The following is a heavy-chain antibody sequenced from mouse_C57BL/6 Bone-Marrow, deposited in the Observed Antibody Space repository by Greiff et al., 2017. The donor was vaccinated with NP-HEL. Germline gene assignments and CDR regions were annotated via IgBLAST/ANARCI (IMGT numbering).Heavy chain of an antibody. Sequence: EVMLVESGGDLVKPGGSLKLSCAASGFTFSSYGMSWVRQTPDKRLEWVATISSGGSYTYYPDSVKGRFPISRDHAKNTPYLQMSSLKSEDTAMYYCARPEDYGNQQFAYWGQGTLVTVSA. V-gene: IGHV5-6*01. CDR2: ISSGGSYT. CDR3: ARPEDYGNQQFAY. D-gene: IGHD2-1*01. J-gene: IGHJ3*01. CDR1: GFTFSSYG.